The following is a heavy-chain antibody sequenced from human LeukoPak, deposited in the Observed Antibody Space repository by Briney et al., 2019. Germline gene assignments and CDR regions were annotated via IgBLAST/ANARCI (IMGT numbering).Heavy chain of an antibody. V-gene: IGHV4-30-4*01. Sequence: SETLSLTCTVSGGSISSGDYYWSWIRQPPGKGLEWIAYIYYSGTTYYNPSLKSRFTISVDTTKNQFSLKLSSVTAADTALYYCARVSRSSYGSGTYSEYFDYWGQGTLVTVSS. CDR2: IYYSGTT. CDR1: GGSISSGDYY. D-gene: IGHD3-10*01. CDR3: ARVSRSSYGSGTYSEYFDY. J-gene: IGHJ4*02.